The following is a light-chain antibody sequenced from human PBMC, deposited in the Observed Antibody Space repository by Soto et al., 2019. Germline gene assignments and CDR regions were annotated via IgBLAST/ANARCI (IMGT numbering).Light chain of an antibody. V-gene: IGKV1-5*03. CDR3: KQYNSYPWA. CDR1: QSISSW. CDR2: QAS. Sequence: DIQMTQSPSTLSASVGDRVTITCRASQSISSWLAWYQQKPGKAPKLLIYQASNLQSGVQSRFSGSGSGTELTLTISSLQPDGFATYYCKQYNSYPWAFGQGTKVDIK. J-gene: IGKJ1*01.